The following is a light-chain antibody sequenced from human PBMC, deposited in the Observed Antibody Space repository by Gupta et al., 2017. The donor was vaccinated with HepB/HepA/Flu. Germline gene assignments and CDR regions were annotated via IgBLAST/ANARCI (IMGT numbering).Light chain of an antibody. Sequence: LVLTQSPSTSATLVASVKHTCTLSSGPSTYAITWHQQQPGKGPRNMMRLNSDGSHNKGDGIPDRFTGSGSGAERDLTISSLQSEDEDEYYCQTWGPGIRVFGGGTNLTVL. CDR3: QTWGPGIRV. V-gene: IGLV4-69*01. J-gene: IGLJ3*02. CDR1: SGPSTYA. CDR2: LNSDGSH.